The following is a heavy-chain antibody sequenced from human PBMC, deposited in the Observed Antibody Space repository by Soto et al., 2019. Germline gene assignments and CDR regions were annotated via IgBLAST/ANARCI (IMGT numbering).Heavy chain of an antibody. J-gene: IGHJ4*02. CDR2: IKEDGSEK. CDR1: GFTFSRAW. Sequence: EVQLVESGGGLVQPGGSLRLSCAASGFTFSRAWMSWVRQAPGKGPEWVANIKEDGSEKDYVDSVKGRFTISRDNVKNSLYLQMNSLSAEDTAVYYCARAFYWGQGTLVAVSS. CDR3: ARAFY. V-gene: IGHV3-7*04.